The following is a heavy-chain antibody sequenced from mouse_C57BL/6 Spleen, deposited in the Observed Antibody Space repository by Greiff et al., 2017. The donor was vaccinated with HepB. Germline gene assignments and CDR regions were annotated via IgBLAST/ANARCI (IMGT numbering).Heavy chain of an antibody. CDR1: GYTFTSYW. Sequence: QVQLQQPGAELVMPGASVKLSCKASGYTFTSYWMHWVKQSPEQCLEWIGEIDPSDSYTNYNQKFKGKSTWTVDKSSSTAYMQLSSMTSEDAAVYYCARSYDYSSSHYFDYWGQGTTLTVSS. CDR3: ARSYDYSSSHYFDY. J-gene: IGHJ2*01. V-gene: IGHV1-69*01. D-gene: IGHD1-1*01. CDR2: IDPSDSYT.